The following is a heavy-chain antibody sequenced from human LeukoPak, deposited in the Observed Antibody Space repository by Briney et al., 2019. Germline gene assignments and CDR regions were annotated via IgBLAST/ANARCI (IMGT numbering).Heavy chain of an antibody. CDR3: ARGFGINGLACDL. CDR1: GFTFSSNW. Sequence: GGSLRLSCAASGFTFSSNWMSWVRQAPGQGLEWVAHIKQDGSEKCYVDSVKGRFTISRDNAKKSLYLQMNSLRAEDTAVYYCARGFGINGLACDLWGQARLLTVSS. V-gene: IGHV3-7*05. CDR2: IKQDGSEK. J-gene: IGHJ3*01. D-gene: IGHD3-10*01.